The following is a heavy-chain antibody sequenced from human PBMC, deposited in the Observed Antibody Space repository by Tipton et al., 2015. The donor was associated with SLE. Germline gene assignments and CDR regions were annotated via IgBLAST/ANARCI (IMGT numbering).Heavy chain of an antibody. D-gene: IGHD3-3*01. CDR1: GGSFSGYY. CDR3: GIFFYDFSD. V-gene: IGHV3-11*04. CDR2: ISSTGSTV. Sequence: LSLTCAVYGGSFSGYYWSWVRQAPGKGLQWVSYISSTGSTVYYADSVKGRFTISRDNAKNSLYLQMNSLRAEDTAVYYCGIFFYDFSDWGQGTLVTVSS. J-gene: IGHJ4*02.